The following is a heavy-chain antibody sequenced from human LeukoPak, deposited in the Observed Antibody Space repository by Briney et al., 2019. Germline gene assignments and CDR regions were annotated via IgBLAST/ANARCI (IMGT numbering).Heavy chain of an antibody. J-gene: IGHJ4*02. D-gene: IGHD3-22*01. Sequence: GGSLRLSCSASGFTLSSYGMHWVRQAPGKGLEWVAFIRYDGSNKYHAESVKGRFTISRDISKNTLDLQMNGLRAEDTAVYYCAKGRYHDSSGYPFFDYWGQGTLVTVSS. CDR3: AKGRYHDSSGYPFFDY. CDR1: GFTLSSYG. V-gene: IGHV3-30*02. CDR2: IRYDGSNK.